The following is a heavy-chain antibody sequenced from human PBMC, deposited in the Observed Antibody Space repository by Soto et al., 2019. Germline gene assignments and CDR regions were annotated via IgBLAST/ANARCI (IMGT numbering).Heavy chain of an antibody. Sequence: QLQLQESGPGLVKPSETLSLTCTVSGGSISSSSYYWGWIRQPPGKGLEWIGSIYYSGSTYYNPSLKSRVTISVDTSKNQFSLKLSSVTAADTAVYYCARHQAAAGYWFDPWGQGTLVTVSS. CDR2: IYYSGST. J-gene: IGHJ5*02. CDR1: GGSISSSSYY. CDR3: ARHQAAAGYWFDP. D-gene: IGHD6-13*01. V-gene: IGHV4-39*01.